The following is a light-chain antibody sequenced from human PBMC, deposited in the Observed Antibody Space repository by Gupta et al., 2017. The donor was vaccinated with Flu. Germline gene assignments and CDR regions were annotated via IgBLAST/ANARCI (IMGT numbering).Light chain of an antibody. CDR2: LGS. CDR1: QSLLYSNGYNY. V-gene: IGKV2-28*01. CDR3: MQALQTPLT. J-gene: IGKJ4*01. Sequence: VTPGEPASISCRSSQSLLYSNGYNYWDWYLQKPGQSPQLLIHLGSYRASGVPDRFNGSGSGTDFTLKINRVEAEDVGVYYCMQALQTPLTFGGGTKVEIK.